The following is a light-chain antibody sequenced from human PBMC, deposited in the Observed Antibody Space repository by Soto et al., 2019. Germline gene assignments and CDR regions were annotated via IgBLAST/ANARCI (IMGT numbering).Light chain of an antibody. J-gene: IGLJ2*01. Sequence: QSVLTQPPSASGTPGQRVTISWSGSSSNIGGNTVNWYQKVPGAAPKLIIFSNTQRPSGVPDRYSGSKSGTSASLAIGGLQSEDEADYYCSTWDDSLNGPLFGGGTKLTVL. CDR2: SNT. V-gene: IGLV1-44*01. CDR1: SSNIGGNT. CDR3: STWDDSLNGPL.